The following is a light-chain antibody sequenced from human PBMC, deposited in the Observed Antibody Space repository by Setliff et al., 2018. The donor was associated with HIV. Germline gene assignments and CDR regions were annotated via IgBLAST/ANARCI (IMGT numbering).Light chain of an antibody. CDR2: SVT. CDR1: NSDIGGHDY. J-gene: IGLJ1*01. V-gene: IGLV2-14*03. CDR3: CSYASNRARV. Sequence: QSVLTQPASVSGSPGQSITISCSGTNSDIGGHDYVSWYQQHPGKAPKLIIFSVTYRPSGVSDRFSGSKSGNTASLTISGLQPEDEADYYCCSYASNRARVFGTGTKVTVL.